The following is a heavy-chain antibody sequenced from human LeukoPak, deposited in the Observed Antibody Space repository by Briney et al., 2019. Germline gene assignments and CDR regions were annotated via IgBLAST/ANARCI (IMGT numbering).Heavy chain of an antibody. CDR3: AKETYYDILTASANYGMDV. CDR1: GFTFSSYT. V-gene: IGHV3-21*01. D-gene: IGHD3-9*01. J-gene: IGHJ6*02. Sequence: GGSLRLSCAASGFTFSSYTMNWVRQAPGKGLEWVSSISSTGTYIYNADSVKGRFTISRDNAKNSLYLQMNSLRAEDTAVYYCAKETYYDILTASANYGMDVWGQGTTVTVSS. CDR2: ISSTGTYI.